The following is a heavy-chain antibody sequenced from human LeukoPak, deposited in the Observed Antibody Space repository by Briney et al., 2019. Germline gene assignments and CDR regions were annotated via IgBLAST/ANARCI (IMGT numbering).Heavy chain of an antibody. CDR2: IYSGGST. D-gene: IGHD3-9*01. Sequence: GGSLRLSCAASGFTVSSNFMSWVRQAPGKGLEWVSVIYSGGSTYYADSVKGRFTISRDNSKNTLYLQMNSLRVEDTAVYYCALGLVTDYWGQGTLVTASS. CDR1: GFTVSSNF. J-gene: IGHJ4*02. CDR3: ALGLVTDY. V-gene: IGHV3-66*01.